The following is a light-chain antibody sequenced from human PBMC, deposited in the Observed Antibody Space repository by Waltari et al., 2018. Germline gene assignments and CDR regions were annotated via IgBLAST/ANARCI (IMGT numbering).Light chain of an antibody. Sequence: QSALTQPASVSGSPGQSITIPCTGTSSAVGNFNLFSWYQQHPGKVPKLIIYEVSKRPSGVSNHFSGSKSGNTASLTISGLRAEDEADYYCCSYAGSRTYVFGTGTKVTVL. CDR3: CSYAGSRTYV. CDR2: EVS. V-gene: IGLV2-23*02. CDR1: SSAVGNFNL. J-gene: IGLJ1*01.